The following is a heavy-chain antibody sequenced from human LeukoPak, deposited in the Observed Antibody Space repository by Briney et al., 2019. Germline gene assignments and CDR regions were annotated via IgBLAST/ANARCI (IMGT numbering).Heavy chain of an antibody. CDR2: IYHSGST. CDR1: GYSISSGYY. J-gene: IGHJ4*02. V-gene: IGHV4-38-2*02. Sequence: SETLSLTCTVSGYSISSGYYWGWIRQPPGKGLEWIGSIYHSGSTYYNPSLKSRVTISVDTSKNQFSLKLSSVTAADTAVYYCARAKRAYYDILTGYYPSAGPFDYWGQGTLVTVSS. D-gene: IGHD3-9*01. CDR3: ARAKRAYYDILTGYYPSAGPFDY.